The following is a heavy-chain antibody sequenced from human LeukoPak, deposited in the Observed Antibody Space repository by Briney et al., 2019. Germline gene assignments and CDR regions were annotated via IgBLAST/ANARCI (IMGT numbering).Heavy chain of an antibody. CDR1: GYTFTSYG. CDR3: ARDEADDFWSGPLNYYYGMDV. Sequence: ASVKVSCKASGYTFTSYGINWVRQAPGQGLEWMGWISAYNGNTNYAQKLQGRLTMTTDTSTSTAYMELRSLRSDDTAVYYCARDEADDFWSGPLNYYYGMDVWGQGTTVTVSS. CDR2: ISAYNGNT. J-gene: IGHJ6*02. V-gene: IGHV1-18*01. D-gene: IGHD3-3*01.